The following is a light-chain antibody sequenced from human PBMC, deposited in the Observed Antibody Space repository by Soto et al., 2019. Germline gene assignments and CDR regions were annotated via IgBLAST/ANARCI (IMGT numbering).Light chain of an antibody. Sequence: QSVLTQPPSVSAAPGQKVTXSCSGSSSNIGNNYVSWYQQLPGTAPKLLIYDNDVRPSGIPDRFSGSKSGTSATLDITGLQTGDEADYFCGTWDNSLSAVFGGGTKLTVL. CDR3: GTWDNSLSAV. V-gene: IGLV1-51*01. J-gene: IGLJ2*01. CDR2: DND. CDR1: SSNIGNNY.